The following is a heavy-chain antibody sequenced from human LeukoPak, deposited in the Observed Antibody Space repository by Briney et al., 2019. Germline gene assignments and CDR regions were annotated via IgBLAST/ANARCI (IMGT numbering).Heavy chain of an antibody. D-gene: IGHD3-22*01. V-gene: IGHV3-33*01. CDR2: IWYDGSNK. CDR3: ARDFYYDSSGYLDY. Sequence: GGSLRLSCAASGFTFSSYGMHWVRQAPGKGLEWVAVIWYDGSNKYYADSVKGRFTISRDNSKNTLYLQMNSLRAEDTAVYYCARDFYYDSSGYLDYWGQGTLVTVSS. CDR1: GFTFSSYG. J-gene: IGHJ4*02.